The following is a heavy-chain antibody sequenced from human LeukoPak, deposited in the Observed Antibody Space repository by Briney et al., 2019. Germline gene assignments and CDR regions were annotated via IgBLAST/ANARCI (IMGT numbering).Heavy chain of an antibody. CDR2: ISWNSGSI. Sequence: GGSLRLSCAASGFTFDDYAMHWVRQAPGKGLEWVSGISWNSGSIGYADSVKGRSTISRDNAKNSLYLQMNSLRAEDTALYYCAKDFSVRGVTPYYFDYWGQGTLVTVSS. CDR3: AKDFSVRGVTPYYFDY. V-gene: IGHV3-9*01. D-gene: IGHD3-10*01. J-gene: IGHJ4*02. CDR1: GFTFDDYA.